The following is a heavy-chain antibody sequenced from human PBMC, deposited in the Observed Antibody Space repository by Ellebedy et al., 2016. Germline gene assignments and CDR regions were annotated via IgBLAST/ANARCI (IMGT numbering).Heavy chain of an antibody. Sequence: ASVKVSCKASGYTFSSYYMHWVRQAPGQGLEWMGIINPSGGSTSYAQKFQDRVTMTRDTSTSTVSMELSSLRSEDTAVYYCARAVAGIGGSVYWGQGTVVIVSS. CDR3: ARAVAGIGGSVY. D-gene: IGHD6-19*01. CDR1: GYTFSSYY. V-gene: IGHV1-46*01. J-gene: IGHJ4*02. CDR2: INPSGGST.